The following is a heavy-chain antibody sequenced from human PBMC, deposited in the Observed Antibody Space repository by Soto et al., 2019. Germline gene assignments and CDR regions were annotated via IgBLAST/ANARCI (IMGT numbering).Heavy chain of an antibody. CDR3: ARGRDGYNPDY. Sequence: QVQLVESGGGVVQPGRSLRLSCAASGFTFRNYGMHWVRQAPGKGLEWMAVIWYDGSNKDHADSVKGRFTISRDNSKNTLYLQMNSLRDEDTAVYYCARGRDGYNPDYWVQGTLVTVSS. CDR2: IWYDGSNK. CDR1: GFTFRNYG. J-gene: IGHJ4*02. V-gene: IGHV3-33*01. D-gene: IGHD5-12*01.